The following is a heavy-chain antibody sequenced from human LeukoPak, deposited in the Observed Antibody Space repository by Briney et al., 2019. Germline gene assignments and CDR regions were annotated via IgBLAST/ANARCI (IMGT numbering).Heavy chain of an antibody. Sequence: GGSLRLSCAASGFTFSSYEMNWVRQAPGKGLEWVSYISSSGSTIYYADSVKGRFTISRDNSKNTLYLQMNSLRAEDTAVYYCARDYYDSSGYYYLDYWGQGTLVTVSS. J-gene: IGHJ4*02. CDR1: GFTFSSYE. V-gene: IGHV3-48*03. D-gene: IGHD3-22*01. CDR3: ARDYYDSSGYYYLDY. CDR2: ISSSGSTI.